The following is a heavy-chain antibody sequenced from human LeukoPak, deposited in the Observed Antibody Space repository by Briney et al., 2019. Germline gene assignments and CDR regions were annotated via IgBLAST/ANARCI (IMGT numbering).Heavy chain of an antibody. J-gene: IGHJ4*02. D-gene: IGHD6-13*01. Sequence: KPSETLSLTCTVSGGSISSSSSYWGWIRQPPGKGLEWIGSISYTGSTYYNPSLKSRVTISVDTSKNQFSLKLSSVTAADTAVYYCARVLAAPAHFDYWGQGTLVTASS. CDR3: ARVLAAPAHFDY. CDR1: GGSISSSSSY. CDR2: ISYTGST. V-gene: IGHV4-39*01.